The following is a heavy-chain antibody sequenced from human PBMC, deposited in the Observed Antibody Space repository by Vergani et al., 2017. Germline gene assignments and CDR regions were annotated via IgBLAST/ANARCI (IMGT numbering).Heavy chain of an antibody. V-gene: IGHV3-21*01. J-gene: IGHJ4*02. CDR1: GFTFSSYS. D-gene: IGHD1-7*01. CDR3: AGDRDYNWDYFSADFRYDFDY. CDR2: ISSSSSYI. Sequence: EVQLVESGGGLVKPGGPLRLSCAASGFTFSSYSMNWVRQAPGKGLEWVSSISSSSSYIYYADSVKGRFTISRDNAKNSLYLQMNSLRAEDTAVYYCAGDRDYNWDYFSADFRYDFDYWGQGTLVTVSS.